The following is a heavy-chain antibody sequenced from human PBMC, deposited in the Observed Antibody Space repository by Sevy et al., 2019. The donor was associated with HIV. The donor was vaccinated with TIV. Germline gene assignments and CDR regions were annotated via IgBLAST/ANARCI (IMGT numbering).Heavy chain of an antibody. V-gene: IGHV4-34*01. CDR2: INESGIT. CDR3: ARSPPVVVVPGAPSWFDP. J-gene: IGHJ5*02. CDR1: DGSFSGYY. D-gene: IGHD2-2*01. Sequence: SETPSLTCGVHDGSFSGYYWNWIRQLPGKGLEWIGEINESGITYYNPSLKSRVTISVDTSKKQFCLKLNSVTAADTAVYFCARSPPVVVVPGAPSWFDPWGQGTLVTVSS.